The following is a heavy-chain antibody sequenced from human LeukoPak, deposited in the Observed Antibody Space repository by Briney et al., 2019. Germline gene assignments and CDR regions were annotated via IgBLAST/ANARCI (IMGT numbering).Heavy chain of an antibody. CDR1: GFIVSTKF. J-gene: IGHJ4*02. CDR3: ASGGTGARKYYSDPFHY. Sequence: GGSLRLSCAASGFIVSTKFLSWARQAPGKGLEWVSMILTDGTTDYADSVKGRFTISRDDSKNTLYVQMNSLRAEDTAVYYCASGGTGARKYYSDPFHYWGQGTLVTVSS. CDR2: ILTDGTT. V-gene: IGHV3-53*01. D-gene: IGHD3-10*01.